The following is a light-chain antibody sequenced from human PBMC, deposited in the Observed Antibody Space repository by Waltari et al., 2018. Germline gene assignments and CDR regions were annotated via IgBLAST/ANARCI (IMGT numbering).Light chain of an antibody. J-gene: IGKJ2*01. Sequence: DIQMTQTPSSLSPSVGDRVTITCRASQSIAGHLNWFQQQPGRAPKLLIHTASSLQSGVPSRFSGSGSWTHFTLIISSLQPEDFATYFCQQTYITPYTFGQGTKLKIK. CDR3: QQTYITPYT. CDR2: TAS. CDR1: QSIAGH. V-gene: IGKV1-39*01.